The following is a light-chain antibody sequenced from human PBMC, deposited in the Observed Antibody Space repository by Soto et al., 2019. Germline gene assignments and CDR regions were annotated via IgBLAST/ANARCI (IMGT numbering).Light chain of an antibody. CDR1: SSDVGGYDY. CDR3: SSYTTTSTYV. Sequence: QSALTQPASVSGSPGQSISISCTGTSSDVGGYDYVSWYQQHPGKAPKFMIDEVTNRPSGVSHRFSGSKSGNTASLTISGLQAEDEADYYCSSYTTTSTYVFGTGTQVTVL. CDR2: EVT. J-gene: IGLJ1*01. V-gene: IGLV2-14*01.